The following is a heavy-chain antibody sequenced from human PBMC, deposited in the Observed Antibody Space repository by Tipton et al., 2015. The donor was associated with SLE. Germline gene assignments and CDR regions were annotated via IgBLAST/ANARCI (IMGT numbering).Heavy chain of an antibody. V-gene: IGHV4-4*08. D-gene: IGHD6-19*01. J-gene: IGHJ4*02. CDR3: AREPEQSLFDY. CDR2: IYTSGST. Sequence: PGLVKPSETLSLTCTVSGGSISSYYWSWIRQPPGKGLEWIGYIYTSGSTNYNPSLKSRVTISVDTSKNQFSLKLSSVTAADTAVYYCAREPEQSLFDYWGQGTLVTVSS. CDR1: GGSISSYY.